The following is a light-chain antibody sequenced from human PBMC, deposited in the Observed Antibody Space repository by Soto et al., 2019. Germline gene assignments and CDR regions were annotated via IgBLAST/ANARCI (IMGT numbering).Light chain of an antibody. Sequence: DIQMTQSPSSLSASVGDRVTITCRASQTISTFLNWYQQKPGRAPKLLLYAASSLQSGIPSRLSGSGSGTDFTLTISSLQPEDFATYYCQESYSVPPTFGGGTTVEIK. CDR3: QESYSVPPT. CDR1: QTISTF. V-gene: IGKV1-39*01. J-gene: IGKJ4*01. CDR2: AAS.